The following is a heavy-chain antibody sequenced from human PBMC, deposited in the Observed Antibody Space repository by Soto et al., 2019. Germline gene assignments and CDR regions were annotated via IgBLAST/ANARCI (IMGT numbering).Heavy chain of an antibody. J-gene: IGHJ4*02. D-gene: IGHD6-19*01. CDR1: GFTFSSYG. V-gene: IGHV3-33*01. Sequence: GGSLRLSCAASGFTFSSYGMHWVRQAPGKGLEWVAVIWYDGSNKYYADSVKGRFTISRDNSKNTLYLQMNSLRAEDTAVYYCARDPRQWLVRGYFDYWGQGTLVTVSS. CDR2: IWYDGSNK. CDR3: ARDPRQWLVRGYFDY.